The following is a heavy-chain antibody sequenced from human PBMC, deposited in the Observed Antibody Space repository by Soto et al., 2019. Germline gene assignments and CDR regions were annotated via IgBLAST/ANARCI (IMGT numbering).Heavy chain of an antibody. D-gene: IGHD3-3*01. J-gene: IGHJ6*02. Sequence: SVKVSCKASGGTFSSYAISWVRQAPGQGLEWMGGIIPIFGTANYAQKFQGRVTITADESTSTAYMELSSLRSEDTAVYYCARGARFTIFGVVRMDVWGQGTTVTVSS. CDR1: GGTFSSYA. CDR3: ARGARFTIFGVVRMDV. V-gene: IGHV1-69*13. CDR2: IIPIFGTA.